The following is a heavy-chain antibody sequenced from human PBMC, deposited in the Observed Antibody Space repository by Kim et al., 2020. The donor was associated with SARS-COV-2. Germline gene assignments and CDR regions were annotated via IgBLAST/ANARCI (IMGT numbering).Heavy chain of an antibody. J-gene: IGHJ4*02. Sequence: ASVKVSCEASGYTFNTFFINWVRQAPGQRPEWMGWVNSDIGETHYAQKFQGRVTLTRDKSISTVYMELTGLRSDDTAVYFCARGQYGSDNYFDYWGQGTLVTVSS. CDR2: VNSDIGET. CDR3: ARGQYGSDNYFDY. D-gene: IGHD2-2*01. CDR1: GYTFNTFF. V-gene: IGHV1-2*02.